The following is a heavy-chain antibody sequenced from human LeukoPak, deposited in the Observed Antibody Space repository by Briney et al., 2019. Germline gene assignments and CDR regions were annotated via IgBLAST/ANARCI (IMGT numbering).Heavy chain of an antibody. D-gene: IGHD5-24*01. V-gene: IGHV3-48*03. CDR3: ARTMAF. CDR1: GFTFSSYE. Sequence: GGSLRLSCTASGFTFSSYEMNWVRQAPGKGLEWVSDISSSGSPIYYADSVKGRFTVSRDNAKNSLYLQMSSLRAEDTAVYYRARTMAFWGQGTLVAVSS. CDR2: ISSSGSPI. J-gene: IGHJ4*02.